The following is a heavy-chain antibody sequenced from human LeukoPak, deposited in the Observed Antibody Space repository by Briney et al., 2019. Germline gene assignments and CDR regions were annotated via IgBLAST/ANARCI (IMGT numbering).Heavy chain of an antibody. V-gene: IGHV3-11*06. CDR2: ISSSSSYT. J-gene: IGHJ4*02. D-gene: IGHD1-26*01. Sequence: GGSLRLSCAASGFTFSDYYMSWIRQAPGKGLEWVSYISSSSSYTNYEDPVKGRFTISRDNAKNSLYLQMNRLRAEDTDVYYCAREIVGAIDYWGQGTLVTVSS. CDR3: AREIVGAIDY. CDR1: GFTFSDYY.